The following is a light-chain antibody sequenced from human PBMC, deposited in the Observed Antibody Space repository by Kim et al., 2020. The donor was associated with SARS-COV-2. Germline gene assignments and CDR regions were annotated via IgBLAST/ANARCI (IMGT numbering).Light chain of an antibody. Sequence: SYELTQPPSVSVSPGQTASITCSGDKLGDKYACWYQQKPGQSPVVVIYQDRKRPSGIPERFSGSNSGNTATLTISGTQAMDEADYYCQAWDGSTVVFGGGTKLTVL. CDR3: QAWDGSTVV. V-gene: IGLV3-1*01. J-gene: IGLJ2*01. CDR1: KLGDKY. CDR2: QDR.